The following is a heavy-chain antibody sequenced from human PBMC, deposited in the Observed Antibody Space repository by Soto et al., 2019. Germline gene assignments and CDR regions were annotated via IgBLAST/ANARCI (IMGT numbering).Heavy chain of an antibody. CDR2: IIPIFGTA. CDR1: GGTFSSYA. Sequence: SVKVSCKASGGTFSSYAISWVRQAPGQGLEWMGGIIPIFGTANYAQKFQGRVTITADESTSTAYMELSSLRSEDTAVYYCASTTVNDYYYGMDVWGQGTTVAVSS. V-gene: IGHV1-69*13. CDR3: ASTTVNDYYYGMDV. D-gene: IGHD4-4*01. J-gene: IGHJ6*02.